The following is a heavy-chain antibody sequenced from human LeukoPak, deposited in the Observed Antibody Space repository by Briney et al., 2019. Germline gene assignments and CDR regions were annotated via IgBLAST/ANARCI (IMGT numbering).Heavy chain of an antibody. CDR3: ARDLSAAFDF. Sequence: PGGSLRLSCAASGFPFSSYGMHWVRQAPSKGLEWVARLVYDARSDYANSVKGRFSISRDDSKNTLFLDMSNLRVEDTALYYCARDLSAAFDFWGQGVLVTVSS. D-gene: IGHD6-19*01. CDR1: GFPFSSYG. CDR2: LVYDARS. V-gene: IGHV3-33*01. J-gene: IGHJ4*02.